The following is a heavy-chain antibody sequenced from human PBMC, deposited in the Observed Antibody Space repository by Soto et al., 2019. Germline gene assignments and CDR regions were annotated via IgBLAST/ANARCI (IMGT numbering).Heavy chain of an antibody. V-gene: IGHV4-59*06. Sequence: SETLSLTCTVSGGSISSYYWTLVRPPPGKGLEWIGYIYYSGSTYYNPSLKSRVTISVDTSKNQFFLNLSSVTAADTAVYYCARDPHREFGELLFLNGMDVWGQGTTVTVSS. CDR1: GGSISSYY. CDR2: IYYSGST. D-gene: IGHD3-10*01. J-gene: IGHJ6*02. CDR3: ARDPHREFGELLFLNGMDV.